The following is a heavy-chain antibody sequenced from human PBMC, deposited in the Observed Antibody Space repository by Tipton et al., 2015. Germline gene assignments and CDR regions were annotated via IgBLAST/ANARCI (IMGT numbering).Heavy chain of an antibody. D-gene: IGHD3-16*01. CDR2: ISSRGIYA. Sequence: SLRLSCAASGFIFSDYYMTWIRQAQGKGLEWVGDISSRGIYANYAESVKGRFTISRDNAKNTLYLQMNSLRAEDTAVYYCTRGSSWDWGQGALVTVAS. V-gene: IGHV3-11*06. CDR1: GFIFSDYY. CDR3: TRGSSWD. J-gene: IGHJ4*02.